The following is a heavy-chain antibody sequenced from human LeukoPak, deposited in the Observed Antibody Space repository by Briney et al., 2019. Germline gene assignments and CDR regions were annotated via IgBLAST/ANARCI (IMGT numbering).Heavy chain of an antibody. CDR3: AKLAYDSSGSTGNQGFDI. D-gene: IGHD3-22*01. V-gene: IGHV3-30*18. J-gene: IGHJ3*02. Sequence: GGSLRLSCAASGFTFSSYTMHWVRQAPGKGLEWVASISYDGNKKYYVDSVKDRFTISRDNSKSTLYLQMNSLRVEGTAVYYCAKLAYDSSGSTGNQGFDIWGQGTMVTVSS. CDR1: GFTFSSYT. CDR2: ISYDGNKK.